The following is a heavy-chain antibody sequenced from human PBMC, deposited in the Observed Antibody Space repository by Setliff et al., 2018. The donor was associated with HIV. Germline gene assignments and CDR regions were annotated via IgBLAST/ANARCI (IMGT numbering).Heavy chain of an antibody. V-gene: IGHV1-18*01. J-gene: IGHJ4*02. CDR3: AREVTSNTGSYYKKY. CDR2: ISANGKK. Sequence: GASVKVPCKAAGYTFSSYGISWVRQTPGQGLEWMGWISANGKKYYSPKVHDRLSLTIDISTTTAHLQLRNLRSDDTAVYFCAREVTSNTGSYYKKYWCQGTLVTVSS. D-gene: IGHD3-10*01. CDR1: GYTFSSYG.